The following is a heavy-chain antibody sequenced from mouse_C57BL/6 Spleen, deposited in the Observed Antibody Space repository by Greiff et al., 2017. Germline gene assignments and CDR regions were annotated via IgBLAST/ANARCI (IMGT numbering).Heavy chain of an antibody. V-gene: IGHV5-6*02. CDR2: ISSGGSYT. Sequence: EVMLVESGGDLVKPGGSLKLSCAASGFTFSSYGMSWVRQTPDKRLEWVATISSGGSYTYYPDSVKGRFTISRDNAKNTLYLQLSSLKSEDTAMYYCARHNLITTVVGGMDYWGQGASVTVSS. D-gene: IGHD1-1*01. CDR3: ARHNLITTVVGGMDY. J-gene: IGHJ4*01. CDR1: GFTFSSYG.